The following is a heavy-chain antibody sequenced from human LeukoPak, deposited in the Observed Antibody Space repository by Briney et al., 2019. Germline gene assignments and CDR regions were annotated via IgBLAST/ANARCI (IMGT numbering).Heavy chain of an antibody. J-gene: IGHJ3*02. Sequence: ASVKVSCKASGYTFTGYYMHWVRQAPGQGLEWMGWINPNSGGTNYAQKFQGRVTMTRDTSISTAYMELSRLRSDDTAVYYRARKYSSGWYDAFDIWGQGTMVTVSS. CDR1: GYTFTGYY. D-gene: IGHD6-19*01. CDR3: ARKYSSGWYDAFDI. V-gene: IGHV1-2*02. CDR2: INPNSGGT.